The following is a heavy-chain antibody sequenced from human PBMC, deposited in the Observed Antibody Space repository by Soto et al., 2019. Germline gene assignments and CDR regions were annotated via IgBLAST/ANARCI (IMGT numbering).Heavy chain of an antibody. CDR1: GGTFSSYT. D-gene: IGHD2-15*01. CDR2: IIPILGIA. Sequence: ASVKVSCKASGGTFSSYTISWVRQAPGQGLEWMGRIIPILGIANYAQKFQGRVTITADKSTSTAYMELSSLRSEDTAVYYCARGPSCSGGSCYENWFDPWGQGTLVTVSS. V-gene: IGHV1-69*02. J-gene: IGHJ5*02. CDR3: ARGPSCSGGSCYENWFDP.